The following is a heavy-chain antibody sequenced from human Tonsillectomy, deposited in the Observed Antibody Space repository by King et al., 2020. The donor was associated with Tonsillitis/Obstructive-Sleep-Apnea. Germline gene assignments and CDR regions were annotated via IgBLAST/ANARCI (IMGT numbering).Heavy chain of an antibody. V-gene: IGHV3-48*03. D-gene: IGHD2-15*01. CDR1: GFTFSSYE. J-gene: IGHJ3*02. Sequence: VQLVESGGGLVQPGGSLRLSCAASGFTFSSYEMNWVRQAPGKGLEWVSYISSSGSTICYADSVKGRFTISRDNAKNSLYLQMNSLRAEDTAVYYCARLVVVVVAATQSGFDIWGQGTMVTVSS. CDR3: ARLVVVVVAATQSGFDI. CDR2: ISSSGSTI.